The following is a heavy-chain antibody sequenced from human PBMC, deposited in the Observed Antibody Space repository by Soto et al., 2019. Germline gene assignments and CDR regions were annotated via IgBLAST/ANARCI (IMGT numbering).Heavy chain of an antibody. J-gene: IGHJ6*02. V-gene: IGHV1-69*13. CDR1: GGTFSSYA. CDR3: ATAIVVVPAAIKWDYYYYGMDV. CDR2: IIPIFGTE. Sequence: SVKVSCRASGGTFSSYAISWVRQAPGQGPEWMGGIIPIFGTENYAQKFQGRVTITADESTSTAYMELSSLRSEDTAVCYCATAIVVVPAAIKWDYYYYGMDVLGQGTTVTFSS. D-gene: IGHD2-2*02.